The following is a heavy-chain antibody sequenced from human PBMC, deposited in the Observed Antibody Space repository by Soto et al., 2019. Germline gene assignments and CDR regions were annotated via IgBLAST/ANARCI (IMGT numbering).Heavy chain of an antibody. CDR3: AKGLGRGSSGRYFFSYMVV. J-gene: IGHJ6*03. CDR1: GFTFSSYD. D-gene: IGHD6-6*01. V-gene: IGHV3-30*18. CDR2: ITDGGSSA. Sequence: GGSLRLSCAASGFTFSSYDMHWVRQAPGKGLEWVTAITDGGSSAYYADSVKGRFTISRDNSKNTLYLQMNTLRPEDTAVYYFAKGLGRGSSGRYFFSYMVVGCKGTTDTASS.